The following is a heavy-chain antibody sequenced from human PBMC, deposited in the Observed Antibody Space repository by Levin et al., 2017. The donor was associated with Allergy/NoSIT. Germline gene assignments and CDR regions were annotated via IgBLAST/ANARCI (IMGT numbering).Heavy chain of an antibody. CDR1: GGSISSGGYS. V-gene: IGHV4-30-2*01. D-gene: IGHD2-2*03. CDR3: ARGSELNGYCSSTSCYGFDY. CDR2: IYHSGST. Sequence: SETLSLTCAVSGGSISSGGYSWSWIRQPPGKGLEWIGYIYHSGSTYYNPSLKSRVTISVDRSKNQFSLKLSSVTAADTAVYYCARGSELNGYCSSTSCYGFDYWGQGTLVTVSS. J-gene: IGHJ4*02.